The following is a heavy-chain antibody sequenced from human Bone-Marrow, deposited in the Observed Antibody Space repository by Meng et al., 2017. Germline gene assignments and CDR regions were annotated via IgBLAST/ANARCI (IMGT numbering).Heavy chain of an antibody. D-gene: IGHD6-13*01. CDR2: IDSGGNT. Sequence: VQLVESGGGLVQPGGSLRLSCSASGFTVSSDYMSWVRQAPGKGLEWVAYIDSGGNTYFADSVKGRFIISRDNSKNTLFLQMNSLRAEDTAVYYCARSFIAAPGGGHWGQGTLVTVSS. V-gene: IGHV3-66*01. J-gene: IGHJ4*02. CDR3: ARSFIAAPGGGH. CDR1: GFTVSSDY.